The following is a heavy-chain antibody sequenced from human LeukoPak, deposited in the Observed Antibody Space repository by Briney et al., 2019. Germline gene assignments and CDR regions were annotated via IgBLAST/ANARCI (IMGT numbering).Heavy chain of an antibody. V-gene: IGHV4-39*07. J-gene: IGHJ5*02. CDR3: AREPDA. CDR2: VYHSGSA. CDR1: GGSISGSNYH. Sequence: SETLSLTCTVSGGSISGSNYHWGWIRQPPGKGLEWVGNVYHSGSAFYNESLRGQTTISVDTSKNHFSLKLTSVTAADTAVYYCAREPDAWGQGVLVTVSS.